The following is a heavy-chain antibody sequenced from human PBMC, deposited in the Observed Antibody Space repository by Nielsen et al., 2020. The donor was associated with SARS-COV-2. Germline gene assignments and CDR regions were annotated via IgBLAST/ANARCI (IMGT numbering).Heavy chain of an antibody. V-gene: IGHV1-2*02. D-gene: IGHD6-13*01. Sequence: WVRQAPGQGLEWMGWINPNSGGTNYAQKFQGRVTMTRYTSISTAYMELSSLRSEDTAVYYCARASSSSWQYYYYYYGMDVWGQGTTVTVSS. CDR2: INPNSGGT. J-gene: IGHJ6*02. CDR3: ARASSSSWQYYYYYYGMDV.